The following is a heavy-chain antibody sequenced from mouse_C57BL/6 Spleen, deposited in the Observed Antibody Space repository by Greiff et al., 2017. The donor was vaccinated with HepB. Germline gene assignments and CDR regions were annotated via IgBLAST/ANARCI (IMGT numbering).Heavy chain of an antibody. CDR3: AGLPRQSVGDYFDY. CDR1: GYTFTSYW. J-gene: IGHJ2*01. V-gene: IGHV1-64*01. Sequence: VQLQQSGAELVKPGASVKLSCKASGYTFTSYWMHWVKQRPGQGLEWIGMIHPNSGSTNYNEKFKSKATLTVDKSSSTAYMQLSSLTSEDSAVYYCAGLPRQSVGDYFDYWGQGTTLTVSS. D-gene: IGHD1-2*01. CDR2: IHPNSGST.